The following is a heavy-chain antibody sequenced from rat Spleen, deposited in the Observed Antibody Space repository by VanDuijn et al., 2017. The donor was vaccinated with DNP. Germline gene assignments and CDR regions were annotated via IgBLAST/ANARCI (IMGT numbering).Heavy chain of an antibody. CDR1: GYSITSTY. V-gene: IGHV3-1*01. D-gene: IGHD5-1*01. CDR2: ISYSGST. CDR3: ASGGAGIWFAY. Sequence: EVQLQESGPGLVKPAQSLSLTCSVTGYSITSTYWAWIRKFPGNKMEWMGYISYSGSTSYNPSLKSRVSITRDTSKNQFFLQLNSVTTEDTATYYCASGGAGIWFAYWGQGTLVTVSS. J-gene: IGHJ3*01.